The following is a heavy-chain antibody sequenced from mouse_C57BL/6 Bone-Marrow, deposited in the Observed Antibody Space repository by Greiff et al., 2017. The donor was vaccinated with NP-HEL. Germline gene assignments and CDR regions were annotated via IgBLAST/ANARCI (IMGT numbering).Heavy chain of an antibody. CDR2: IHPNSGST. CDR3: ARPRYSNYGGWFAY. J-gene: IGHJ3*01. V-gene: IGHV1-64*01. Sequence: QVQLQQPGAELVKPGASVKLSCKASGYTFTSYWMHWVKQRPGQGLEWIGMIHPNSGSTNYNEKFKSKATLTVDKSSSTAYMQLSSLTSEDSAVYYCARPRYSNYGGWFAYWGQGTLVTVSA. D-gene: IGHD2-5*01. CDR1: GYTFTSYW.